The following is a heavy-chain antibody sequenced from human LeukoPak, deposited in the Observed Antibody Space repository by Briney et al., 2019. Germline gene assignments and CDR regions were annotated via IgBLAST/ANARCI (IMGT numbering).Heavy chain of an antibody. D-gene: IGHD3-10*01. CDR1: GLTFGTFP. CDR2: FSGGGGST. CDR3: AKDGLLWFGELLSYYYGMDV. J-gene: IGHJ6*02. Sequence: GGSLRFSCAAPGLTFGTFPLTWAGRAQGKGRGGVSTFSGGGGSTYYADSVKGRFTISRDNSKNTLYLQMNSLRAEDTAVYYCAKDGLLWFGELLSYYYGMDVWGQGTMVTVSS. V-gene: IGHV3-23*01.